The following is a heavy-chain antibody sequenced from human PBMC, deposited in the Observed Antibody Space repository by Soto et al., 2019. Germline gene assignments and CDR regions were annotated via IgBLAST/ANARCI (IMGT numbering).Heavy chain of an antibody. J-gene: IGHJ4*02. CDR2: IIPIFGTA. CDR1: GGTFSSYA. Sequence: QVQLVQSGAEVKKPGSSVKVSCKASGGTFSSYAISWVRQAPGQGLEWMGGIIPIFGTANYAQKFQGRVTTTADDTTNTAYMELSRLRSDDTAVDYCGRGIDRGPAGYWCQETLVTVS. CDR3: GRGIDRGPAGY. D-gene: IGHD3-10*01. V-gene: IGHV1-69*01.